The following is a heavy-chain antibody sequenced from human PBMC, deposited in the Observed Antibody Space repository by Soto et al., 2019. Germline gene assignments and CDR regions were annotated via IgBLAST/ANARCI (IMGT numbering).Heavy chain of an antibody. CDR2: IIPIFGTA. V-gene: IGHV1-69*06. CDR3: ARTDRKGSPSAPFDY. D-gene: IGHD1-26*01. CDR1: GGTFSSYA. Sequence: ASVKVSCKASGGTFSSYAISWVRQAPGQGLEWMGGIIPIFGTANYAQKFQGRVTITADKSTSTAYMELSSLRSEDTAVYYCARTDRKGSPSAPFDYWGQGTLVTVSS. J-gene: IGHJ4*02.